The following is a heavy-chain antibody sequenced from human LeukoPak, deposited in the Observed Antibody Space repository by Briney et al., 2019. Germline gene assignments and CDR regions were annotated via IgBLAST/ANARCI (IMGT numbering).Heavy chain of an antibody. CDR1: GLSFSNAW. CDR2: ISSSSSYI. V-gene: IGHV3-21*01. Sequence: GGSLRLSCATSGLSFSNAWMNWVRQAPGKGLEWVSSISSSSSYIYYADSVKGRFTISRDNAKNSLYLQMNSLRAEDTAVYYCARDGYNWNDEWAFDIWGQGTMVTVSS. CDR3: ARDGYNWNDEWAFDI. J-gene: IGHJ3*02. D-gene: IGHD1-1*01.